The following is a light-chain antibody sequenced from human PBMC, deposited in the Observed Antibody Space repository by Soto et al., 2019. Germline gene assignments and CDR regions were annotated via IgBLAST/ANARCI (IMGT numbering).Light chain of an antibody. V-gene: IGKV3-11*01. Sequence: EIVLTQSPVILSLSPGERATLSCRASESVETYLAWYQQKPGQAPRLLIYDTSNRATGIPDRFSGSGSGTDFTLTISSLEPEDFGVYYCQQRNDWPLTFGGGTKLEIK. CDR2: DTS. CDR3: QQRNDWPLT. J-gene: IGKJ4*01. CDR1: ESVETY.